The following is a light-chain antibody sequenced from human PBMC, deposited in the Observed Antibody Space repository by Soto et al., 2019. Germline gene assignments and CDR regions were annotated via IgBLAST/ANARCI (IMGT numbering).Light chain of an antibody. CDR3: QKYNRAPLT. V-gene: IGKV1-27*01. J-gene: IGKJ1*01. CDR1: QGISNY. CDR2: AAS. Sequence: DIQMTQSPSSRSASVGDRVTITCRASQGISNYLAWYQQKPGKGPKFLIYAASTLQSGVPSRFSGSGSGTDFSLTITSLQPEDVSTYYCQKYNRAPLTFGQGPNVEIK.